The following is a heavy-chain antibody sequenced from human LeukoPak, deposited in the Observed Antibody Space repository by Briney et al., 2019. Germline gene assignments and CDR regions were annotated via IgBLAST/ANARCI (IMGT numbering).Heavy chain of an antibody. CDR3: ARGGSVLTYFDY. D-gene: IGHD5-12*01. J-gene: IGHJ4*02. CDR1: NGSIISGPDY. V-gene: IGHV4-61*09. CDR2: ISGTA. Sequence: SKTLSLTCSVSNGSIISGPDYWSWIRQPARKGLEWIGHISGTANYNPSLKSRLTISADTSKNQFSLKLTSVTAADTAVYYCARGGSVLTYFDYWGQGILVTVSA.